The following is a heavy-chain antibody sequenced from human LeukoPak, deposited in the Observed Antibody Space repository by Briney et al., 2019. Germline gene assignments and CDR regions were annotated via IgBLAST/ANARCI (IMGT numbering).Heavy chain of an antibody. J-gene: IGHJ4*02. D-gene: IGHD6-6*01. V-gene: IGHV3-73*01. CDR2: IRSKANSYAT. CDR1: GFTFSGSA. Sequence: PGGSLRLSCAASGFTFSGSAMHWIRQASGKGLEWVGRIRSKANSYATAYAASVKGRFTISRDDSKNTAYLQMNSLKTEDTAVYYCFQYSSSPRDYWGQGTLVTVSS. CDR3: FQYSSSPRDY.